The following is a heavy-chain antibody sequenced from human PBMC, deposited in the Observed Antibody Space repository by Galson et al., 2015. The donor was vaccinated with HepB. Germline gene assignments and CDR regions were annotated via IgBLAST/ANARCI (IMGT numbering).Heavy chain of an antibody. V-gene: IGHV3-30*02. CDR3: TNVPVGASTTSDY. J-gene: IGHJ4*02. CDR2: IRFDGRTT. D-gene: IGHD2/OR15-2a*01. Sequence: SLRLSCAASGFTFNSYGMHWVRQAPGKGLEWVSFIRFDGRTTYYAESVKGRFTISRDHSKDSLYLEMNSLRPEDSAIYYCTNVPVGASTTSDYWGQGILVTVSS. CDR1: GFTFNSYG.